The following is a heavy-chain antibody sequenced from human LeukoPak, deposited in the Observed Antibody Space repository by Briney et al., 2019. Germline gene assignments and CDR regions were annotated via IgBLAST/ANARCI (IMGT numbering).Heavy chain of an antibody. V-gene: IGHV4-39*07. Sequence: SETLSLTCTVSGGSISSSSYYWGWIRQPPGKGLEWIGSIYYSGSTYYNPSLKSRVTISVDTSKNQFSLKLSSVTAADTAVYYCARVILAPDYYDSSGYYQHYDAFDIWGQGTMVTVSS. CDR3: ARVILAPDYYDSSGYYQHYDAFDI. D-gene: IGHD3-22*01. CDR2: IYYSGST. J-gene: IGHJ3*02. CDR1: GGSISSSSYY.